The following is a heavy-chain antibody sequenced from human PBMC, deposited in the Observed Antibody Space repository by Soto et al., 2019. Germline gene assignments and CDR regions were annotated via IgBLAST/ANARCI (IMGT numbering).Heavy chain of an antibody. V-gene: IGHV1-18*01. Sequence: QVQLVQSGAEVKTPGASVKVSCKASGYTFTSYGVSWVRQAPGQGLEWMGWISGYNGNTNYAQKFQDRVATTTDTSTNTAYMELRSLRSDDTAVYYCARDLVVQTTTGGVDFWGQGTLVTVSS. D-gene: IGHD2-2*01. CDR3: ARDLVVQTTTGGVDF. J-gene: IGHJ4*02. CDR1: GYTFTSYG. CDR2: ISGYNGNT.